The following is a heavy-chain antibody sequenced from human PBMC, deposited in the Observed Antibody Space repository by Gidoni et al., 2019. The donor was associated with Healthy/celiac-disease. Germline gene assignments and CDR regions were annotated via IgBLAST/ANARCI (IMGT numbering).Heavy chain of an antibody. CDR3: ARVDTDYYGSGSYLDY. D-gene: IGHD3-10*01. Sequence: QVHLQESGPGLVKPSQTLSLTCTVSVGSISSGGYYWSWIRQHPGKGLEWIGYIYYSGSTYYNPSLKSRVTISVDTSKNQFSLKLSSVTAADTAVYYCARVDTDYYGSGSYLDYWGQGTLVTVSS. CDR2: IYYSGST. V-gene: IGHV4-31*03. CDR1: VGSISSGGYY. J-gene: IGHJ4*02.